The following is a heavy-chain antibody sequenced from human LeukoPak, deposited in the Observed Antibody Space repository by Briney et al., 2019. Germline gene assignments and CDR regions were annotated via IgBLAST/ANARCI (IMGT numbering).Heavy chain of an antibody. CDR1: GGSISSYY. J-gene: IGHJ3*02. V-gene: IGHV4-59*01. Sequence: PSETLSLTCTVSGGSISSYYWSWIRQPPGKGLEWIGYIYYSGSTNYNPSLKSRVTISEDTSKNQFSLKLTSVTAADTAVYYCARHSAHSSTNDAFDMWGQGTLVTVSS. D-gene: IGHD6-13*01. CDR3: ARHSAHSSTNDAFDM. CDR2: IYYSGST.